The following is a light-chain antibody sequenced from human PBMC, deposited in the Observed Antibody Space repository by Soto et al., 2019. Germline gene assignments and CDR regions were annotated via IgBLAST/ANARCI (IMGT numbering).Light chain of an antibody. Sequence: QSVLTQPASVSGSPGQSITISCTGTSSDFGSYNLVSWYQQHPGKAPKLMIYEVSKRPSGVSNRFSGSKSGNTASLTISGLQAEDEDDYYCCSYAGSSTFYVSGTGTKVTVL. CDR3: CSYAGSSTFYV. V-gene: IGLV2-23*02. CDR1: SSDFGSYNL. CDR2: EVS. J-gene: IGLJ1*01.